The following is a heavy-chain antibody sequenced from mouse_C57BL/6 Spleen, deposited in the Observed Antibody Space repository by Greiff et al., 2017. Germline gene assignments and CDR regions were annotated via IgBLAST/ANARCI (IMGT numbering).Heavy chain of an antibody. J-gene: IGHJ2*01. CDR2: IDPSDSEP. CDR1: GYTFTSYW. V-gene: IGHV1-52*01. D-gene: IGHD1-1*01. CDR3: ARAYYYGSSYVDY. Sequence: VQLQQPGAELVRPGSSVKLSCKASGYTFTSYWMHWVKQRPIQGLEWIGNIDPSDSEPHYNQKFKDKATLTVDKSSSTAYMQLSSLTSEDSAVYYCARAYYYGSSYVDYWGQGTTLTVSS.